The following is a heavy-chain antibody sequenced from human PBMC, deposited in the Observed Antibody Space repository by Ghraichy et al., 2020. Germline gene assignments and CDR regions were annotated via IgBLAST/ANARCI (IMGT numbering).Heavy chain of an antibody. V-gene: IGHV4-31*03. CDR3: TREDRNDLSYELFDP. CDR2: ISNSGGS. CDR1: GGSISANNYY. J-gene: IGHJ5*02. Sequence: SETLSLTCTVSGGSISANNYYWNWIRQRPGKGLEWIGYISNSGGSQFSASLESRLDISMDTSKNQFYLRLYSVTAADTAMYYCTREDRNDLSYELFDPWGPGILVTVSS. D-gene: IGHD3-3*01.